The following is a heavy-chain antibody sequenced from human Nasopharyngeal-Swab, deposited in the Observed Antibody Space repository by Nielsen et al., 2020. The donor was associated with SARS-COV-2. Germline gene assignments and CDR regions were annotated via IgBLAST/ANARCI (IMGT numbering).Heavy chain of an antibody. CDR1: GGSISSYY. D-gene: IGHD3-22*01. CDR3: ARGDYYDSTFDY. J-gene: IGHJ4*02. CDR2: IYYSGST. V-gene: IGHV4-59*13. Sequence: SETLSLTCTVSGGSISSYYWSWIRQPPGKGLEWIGYIYYSGSTNYNPSLKSRVTISVDTSKNQFSLKLSSVTAADTAVYYCARGDYYDSTFDYWGQGTLVTASS.